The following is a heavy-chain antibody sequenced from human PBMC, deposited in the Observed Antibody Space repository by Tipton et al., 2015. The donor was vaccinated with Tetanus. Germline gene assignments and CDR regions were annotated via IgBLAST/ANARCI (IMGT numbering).Heavy chain of an antibody. CDR1: GGSMSSYF. J-gene: IGHJ2*01. Sequence: GLVQPSETLSLTCSDSGGSMSSYFWRWIRQSPGQGLEWIGLIYYSGSTSYNPSLKSRVTISVDTSKNQLSLKLTSVTAAETAVYYCATMPPVDWYFDLWGRGTLVTVSS. CDR2: IYYSGST. D-gene: IGHD2-2*01. V-gene: IGHV4-59*01. CDR3: ATMPPVDWYFDL.